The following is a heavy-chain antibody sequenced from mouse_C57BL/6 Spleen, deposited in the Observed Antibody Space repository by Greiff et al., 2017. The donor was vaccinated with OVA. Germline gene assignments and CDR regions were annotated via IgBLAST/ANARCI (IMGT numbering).Heavy chain of an antibody. V-gene: IGHV5-17*01. CDR3: AGGRAGRGDYFDY. D-gene: IGHD4-1*01. Sequence: EVNLVESGGGLVKPGGSLKLSCAASGFTFSDYGMHWVRQAPEKGLEWVAYISSGSSTIYYADTVKGRFTISRDNAKNTLFLQMTSLRSEDTAMYYCAGGRAGRGDYFDYWGQGTTLTVSS. J-gene: IGHJ2*01. CDR1: GFTFSDYG. CDR2: ISSGSSTI.